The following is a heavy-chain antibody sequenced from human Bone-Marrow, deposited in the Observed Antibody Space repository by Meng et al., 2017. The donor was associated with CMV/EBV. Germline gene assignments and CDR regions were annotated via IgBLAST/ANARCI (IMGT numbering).Heavy chain of an antibody. J-gene: IGHJ4*02. CDR1: GGAISTYY. CDR3: ARDRQYQLPSDL. D-gene: IGHD2-2*01. Sequence: SETLSLTCTVSGGAISTYYWSWIRQPPGKGLEWIGYIYHTGSTNYNPSLKSRVTISVDTSKNQFSLNLSSVTAADTAVYYCARDRQYQLPSDLWGQGTLVTVSS. V-gene: IGHV4-59*01. CDR2: IYHTGST.